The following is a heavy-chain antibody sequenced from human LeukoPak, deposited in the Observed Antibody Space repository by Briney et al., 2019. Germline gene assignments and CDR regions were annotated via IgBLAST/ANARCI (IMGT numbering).Heavy chain of an antibody. D-gene: IGHD1-7*01. CDR2: IYYSGST. CDR1: GGSISSSSYY. V-gene: IGHV4-39*07. Sequence: SETLSLTCTVSGGSISSSSYYWGWIRQPPGKGLEWIGSIYYSGSTYYNPSLKGRVTISLDTSKNQFSLKLSSVTAADTAMYYCARVGDDWNYRTYYFDYWGQGTLVTVSS. J-gene: IGHJ4*02. CDR3: ARVGDDWNYRTYYFDY.